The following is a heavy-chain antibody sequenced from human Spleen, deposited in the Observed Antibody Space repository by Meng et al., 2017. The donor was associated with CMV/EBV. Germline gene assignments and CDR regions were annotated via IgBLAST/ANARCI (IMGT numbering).Heavy chain of an antibody. D-gene: IGHD6-13*01. Sequence: SSIYYWGWIRQPPGKGLEWIGSIYYSGSTYYNPSLKSRVTISVDTSKNQFSLKLSSVTAADTAVYYCARDGDGGSWSLATRYGMDVWGQGTTVTVSS. V-gene: IGHV4-39*07. J-gene: IGHJ6*02. CDR2: IYYSGST. CDR1: SSIYY. CDR3: ARDGDGGSWSLATRYGMDV.